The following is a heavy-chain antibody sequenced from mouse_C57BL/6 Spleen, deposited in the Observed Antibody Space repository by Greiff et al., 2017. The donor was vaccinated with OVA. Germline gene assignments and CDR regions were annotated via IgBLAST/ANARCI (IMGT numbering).Heavy chain of an antibody. CDR1: GYTFTSSG. J-gene: IGHJ2*01. D-gene: IGHD1-1*01. CDR2: IYPRSGNT. V-gene: IGHV1-81*01. CDR3: AIYYGSSYFDY. Sequence: QVQLQQSGAELARPGASVKLSCKASGYTFTSSGISWVKQRTGQGLEWIGEIYPRSGNTYYNEKFKGKATLTADKSSSTAYMELRSLTSEDSAVYFCAIYYGSSYFDYWGQGTTLTVSS.